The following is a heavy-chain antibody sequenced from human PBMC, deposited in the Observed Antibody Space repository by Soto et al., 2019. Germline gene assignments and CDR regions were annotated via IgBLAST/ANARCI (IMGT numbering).Heavy chain of an antibody. Sequence: HPGGSLRLSCAASGFTFSGSAMHWVRQASGKGLEWVGRIRSKANSYATAYAASVKGRFTISRDDSKNTAYLQMNSLRTEDTAVYYCTTSITGIGGWFDPWGQGTLVTVSS. CDR2: IRSKANSYAT. J-gene: IGHJ5*02. V-gene: IGHV3-73*01. CDR3: TTSITGIGGWFDP. D-gene: IGHD1-20*01. CDR1: GFTFSGSA.